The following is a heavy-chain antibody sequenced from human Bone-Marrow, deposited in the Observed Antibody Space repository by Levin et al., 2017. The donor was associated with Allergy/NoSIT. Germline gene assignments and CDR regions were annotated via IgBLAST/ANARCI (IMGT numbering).Heavy chain of an antibody. D-gene: IGHD2-2*01. CDR3: AKDTPALSAGPYFDF. Sequence: AGGSLRLSCAASGFTFSNYAMSWVRQAPGKGLEWVSGISGSGGRTYYADSVKGRFTTSRDDSKNTLYLEMNSLRAEDTAVYYCAKDTPALSAGPYFDFWGQGTLVTVSS. J-gene: IGHJ4*02. V-gene: IGHV3-23*01. CDR2: ISGSGGRT. CDR1: GFTFSNYA.